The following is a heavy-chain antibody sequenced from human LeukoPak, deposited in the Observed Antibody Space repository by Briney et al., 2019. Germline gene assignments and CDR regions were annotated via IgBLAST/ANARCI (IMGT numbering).Heavy chain of an antibody. CDR3: ARVYSGYENFDY. V-gene: IGHV1-2*02. D-gene: IGHD5-12*01. Sequence: GASVKVSCKASGYTFTDYYIHWVRQAPGQGLEWMGWINPNSGGTNYPQKFQGRVTMTRDTSISTAYMELSSLRSDDTAVYYCARVYSGYENFDYWGQGTLVTVSS. CDR1: GYTFTDYY. CDR2: INPNSGGT. J-gene: IGHJ4*02.